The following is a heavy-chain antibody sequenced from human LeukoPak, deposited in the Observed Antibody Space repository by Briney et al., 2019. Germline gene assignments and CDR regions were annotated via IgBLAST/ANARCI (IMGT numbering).Heavy chain of an antibody. V-gene: IGHV4-4*07. CDR1: GRSISSYY. Sequence: SETLSLTSTVSGRSISSYYCSWNRQPAGEGLEWIGRIYNSGSTNYNRSIKSRVTMSIDTSKNQFSLKLSAVTAADTAVYYCARTTASNYAVYWGQGTLVTVSS. J-gene: IGHJ4*02. CDR3: ARTTASNYAVY. D-gene: IGHD4-11*01. CDR2: IYNSGST.